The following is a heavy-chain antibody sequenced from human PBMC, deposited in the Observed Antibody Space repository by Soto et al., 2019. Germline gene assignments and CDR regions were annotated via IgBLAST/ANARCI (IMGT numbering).Heavy chain of an antibody. D-gene: IGHD3-3*01. CDR2: IYYSGST. CDR3: ERGGDFWSRQPNFDY. CDR1: GGSIRGYC. V-gene: IGHV4-59*01. J-gene: IGHJ4*02. Sequence: PSETLSLTCTVSGGSIRGYCWSWIRQPPGKGLEWIGYIYYSGSTNYNPSLKSRVTIAVDTSKNQFSLKLSSVTAADTAVYYCERGGDFWSRQPNFDYWGQGTLVTVSS.